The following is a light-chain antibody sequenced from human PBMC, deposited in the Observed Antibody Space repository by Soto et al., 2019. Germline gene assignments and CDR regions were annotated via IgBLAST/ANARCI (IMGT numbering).Light chain of an antibody. V-gene: IGLV2-14*01. CDR1: SSDVGGYNY. J-gene: IGLJ1*01. CDR3: SSYTTSNTRQIV. CDR2: DVS. Sequence: QSVLTQPASVSGSPGQSITISCTGTSSDVGGYNYVSWYQQHPGKAPKFMIYDVSNRPSGVSNRFSGSKSGNTASLTISGLRAEDEADYYCSSYTTSNTRQIVFGTGTQLTVL.